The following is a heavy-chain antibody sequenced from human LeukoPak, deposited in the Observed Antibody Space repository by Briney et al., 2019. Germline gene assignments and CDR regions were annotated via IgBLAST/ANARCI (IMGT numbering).Heavy chain of an antibody. Sequence: GGSLRLSCAASGFTFSSYGMHWGRQAPGEGLEWVSYIISSGSTIYYADSVKGRFTNSRDNTKNSLYLQMNSLKAEDTAVYYCARDPPSSVVRGLGVIDYWVQGTLVTVSS. V-gene: IGHV3-48*04. CDR3: ARDPPSSVVRGLGVIDY. CDR1: GFTFSSYG. J-gene: IGHJ4*02. D-gene: IGHD3-10*01. CDR2: IISSGSTI.